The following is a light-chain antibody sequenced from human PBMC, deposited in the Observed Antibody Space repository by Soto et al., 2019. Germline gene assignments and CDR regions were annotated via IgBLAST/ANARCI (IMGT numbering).Light chain of an antibody. CDR1: SNDVGGYAY. CDR2: EVS. CDR3: CSYTGNTTPV. V-gene: IGLV2-14*01. J-gene: IGLJ3*02. Sequence: QSVLTQPASVSGSPGQSITISCTGTSNDVGGYAYVSWYQQYPGKAPKLVISEVSNRPSGVSHRFSGSRSGNTASLTISGLQAEHEADYHSCSYTGNTTPVFGGGTKLTVL.